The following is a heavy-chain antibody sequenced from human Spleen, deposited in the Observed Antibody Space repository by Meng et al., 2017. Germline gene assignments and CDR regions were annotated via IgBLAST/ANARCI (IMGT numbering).Heavy chain of an antibody. D-gene: IGHD1-26*01. Sequence: KVSCKGSGYIFTNYWVGWVRQMPGKGLEWIGIIYPGDSGAADTRYSPAFEGQVTISADRSISTVYLRWSSLKASDTAMYYCARQRSGSFHNYGIDVWGQGTTV. V-gene: IGHV5-51*01. CDR2: IYPGDSGAADT. CDR1: GYIFTNYW. CDR3: ARQRSGSFHNYGIDV. J-gene: IGHJ6*01.